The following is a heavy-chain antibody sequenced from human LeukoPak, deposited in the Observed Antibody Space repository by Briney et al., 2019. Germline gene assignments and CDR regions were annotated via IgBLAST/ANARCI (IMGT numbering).Heavy chain of an antibody. CDR3: AGLVGRYSSGLYYYYFDY. J-gene: IGHJ4*02. D-gene: IGHD3-22*01. V-gene: IGHV4-4*02. CDR2: MYLSGTT. CDR1: GDSINSLDL. Sequence: SETLSLTCTVSGDSINSLDLWSWVHQPPGKGLEWIGEMYLSGTTHSNPSVKSRVTISIDKSKNQFFLNLSSVAAADTAVYYCAGLVGRYSSGLYYYYFDYWGQGTLVTVSS.